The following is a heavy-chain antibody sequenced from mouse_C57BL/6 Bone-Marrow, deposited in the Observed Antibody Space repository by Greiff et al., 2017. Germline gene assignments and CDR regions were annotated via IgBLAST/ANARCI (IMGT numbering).Heavy chain of an antibody. CDR1: GFTFSDAW. CDR2: IRNKANNHST. J-gene: IGHJ4*01. Sequence: EVKLMESGGGLVQPGGSMKLSCAASGFTFSDAWMDWVRQSPEKGLEWVAEIRNKANNHSTYYAESGRGRFTISKDNTKSSDYLQMNSLRAEDAGMYCCTRTDYYAMDYWGQGTSVTVSS. V-gene: IGHV6-6*01. CDR3: TRTDYYAMDY.